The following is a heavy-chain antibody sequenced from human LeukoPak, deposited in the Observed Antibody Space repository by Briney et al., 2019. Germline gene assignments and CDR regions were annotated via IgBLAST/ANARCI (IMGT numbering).Heavy chain of an antibody. J-gene: IGHJ4*02. Sequence: GGSLRLSCAASGFTFSDYYMSWIRQAPGKGLEWVSYISSSGSTINYADSVKGRFTISRDNAKNSLYLQMNSLRAEDTAVYYCARGTYYDILTGYYPIDYWGQGTLVTVSS. CDR2: ISSSGSTI. V-gene: IGHV3-11*01. CDR1: GFTFSDYY. D-gene: IGHD3-9*01. CDR3: ARGTYYDILTGYYPIDY.